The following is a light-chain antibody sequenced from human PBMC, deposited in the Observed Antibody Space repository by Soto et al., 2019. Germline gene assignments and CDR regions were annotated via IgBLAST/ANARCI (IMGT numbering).Light chain of an antibody. J-gene: IGLJ3*02. CDR3: AAWDDSLNAWV. CDR2: SNN. CDR1: SSNIGSNT. Sequence: QYVLTQPPSASGTPGQRVTISCSGSSSNIGSNTVNWYQQLPGTAPKLLIYSNNQRPSGVPDRFSGSKSGTSASLAISGLQSADEADYYCAAWDDSLNAWVFGGGTKVTVL. V-gene: IGLV1-44*01.